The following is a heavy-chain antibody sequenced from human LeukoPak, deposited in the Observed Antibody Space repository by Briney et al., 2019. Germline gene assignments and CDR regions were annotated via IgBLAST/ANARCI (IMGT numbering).Heavy chain of an antibody. Sequence: SETLSLTCTVSGGSISSYYWSWIRQPPGKGLEWIGYIYYSGSTNYNPSLKSRVTISVDTSKNQFSLKLSSVTAADTAVYYCARGRYYDILTGYSYWGQGTLVTVSS. CDR3: ARGRYYDILTGYSY. V-gene: IGHV4-59*12. CDR1: GGSISSYY. D-gene: IGHD3-9*01. CDR2: IYYSGST. J-gene: IGHJ4*02.